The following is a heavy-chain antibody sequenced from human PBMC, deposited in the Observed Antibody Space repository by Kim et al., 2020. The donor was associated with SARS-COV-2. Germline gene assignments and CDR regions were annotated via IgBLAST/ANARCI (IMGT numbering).Heavy chain of an antibody. CDR1: GGSFSGYY. Sequence: SETLSLTCAVYGGSFSGYYWSWIRQPPGKGLEWIGEINHSGSTNYNPSLKSRVTISVDTSKNQFSLKLSSVTAADTAVYYCARGGLVVPALPLIYYYYGMDVWGQGTTVTVSS. J-gene: IGHJ6*02. CDR3: ARGGLVVPALPLIYYYYGMDV. D-gene: IGHD2-2*01. CDR2: INHSGST. V-gene: IGHV4-34*01.